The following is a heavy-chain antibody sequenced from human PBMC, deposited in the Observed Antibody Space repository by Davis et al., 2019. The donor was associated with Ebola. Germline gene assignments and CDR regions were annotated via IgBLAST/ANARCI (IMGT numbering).Heavy chain of an antibody. CDR2: INHSGST. CDR3: ARGGKWLPYSP. CDR1: GGSFSGYY. D-gene: IGHD5-12*01. Sequence: AGSLRLSCAVYGGSFSGYYWSWIRQPPGKGLEWIGEINHSGSTNYNPSLKSRVTISVDTSKNQFSLKLSSVTAADTAVYYCARGGKWLPYSPWGQGTLVTVSS. V-gene: IGHV4-34*01. J-gene: IGHJ5*02.